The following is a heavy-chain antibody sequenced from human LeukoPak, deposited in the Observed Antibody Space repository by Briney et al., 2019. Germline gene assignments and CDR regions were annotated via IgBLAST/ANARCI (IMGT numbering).Heavy chain of an antibody. J-gene: IGHJ6*04. V-gene: IGHV4-34*01. D-gene: IGHD3-10*02. Sequence: PSETLSLTCAVYGGSFSGYYWSWIRQPPGKGLEWIGEINHSGSTNYNPSLKSRVTISVDTSKNQFSLKLSSVTAADTAVYYCAELGITMIGGVWGKGTTVTISS. CDR1: GGSFSGYY. CDR2: INHSGST. CDR3: AELGITMIGGV.